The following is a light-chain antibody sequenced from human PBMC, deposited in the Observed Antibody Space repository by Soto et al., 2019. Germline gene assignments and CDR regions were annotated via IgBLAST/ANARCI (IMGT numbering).Light chain of an antibody. CDR2: DNN. CDR3: ATWDDSLSAAG. Sequence: QSLLTQPPSVSAAPGQTVTISCSGTSSNIGNNYVSWYQHLPGTAPKLLISDNNNRPSGIPDRFSGSKSGTSATLAITGLQTGDEADYYCATWDDSLSAAGFGPGTKLTVL. V-gene: IGLV1-51*01. J-gene: IGLJ1*01. CDR1: SSNIGNNY.